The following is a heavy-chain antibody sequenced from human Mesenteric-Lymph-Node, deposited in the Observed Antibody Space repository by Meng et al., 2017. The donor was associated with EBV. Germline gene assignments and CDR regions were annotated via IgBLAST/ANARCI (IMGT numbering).Heavy chain of an antibody. CDR1: GYTLTGSY. J-gene: IGHJ4*02. D-gene: IGHD3-16*01. Sequence: QVQVELSGAVVKTPGASVKVSCKAYGYTLTGSYKHLVRQAPGQGLEWMGWINPNSGGTNYAQKFQGWVTMTRDTSISTAYMELSRLRSDDTAVYYCARVARGRTQRGAFDYWGQGTLVTVSS. CDR3: ARVARGRTQRGAFDY. V-gene: IGHV1-2*04. CDR2: INPNSGGT.